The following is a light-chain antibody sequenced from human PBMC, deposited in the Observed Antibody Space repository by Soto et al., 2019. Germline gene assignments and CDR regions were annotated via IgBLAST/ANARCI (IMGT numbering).Light chain of an antibody. CDR1: SSNIGSNN. CDR3: ATWDDSLSGVV. V-gene: IGLV1-44*01. Sequence: QAVVTQPPSASGTPGQRVTISCSGGSSNIGSNNVNWYQHLPGTAPKFLIYSNNQRPSGVPDRFSGSKFGTSASLDISGLQSEDEADYYCATWDDSLSGVVFGGGTKLTVL. CDR2: SNN. J-gene: IGLJ2*01.